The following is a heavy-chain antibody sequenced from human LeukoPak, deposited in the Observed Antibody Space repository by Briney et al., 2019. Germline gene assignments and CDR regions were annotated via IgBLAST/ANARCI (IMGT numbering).Heavy chain of an antibody. CDR3: ARQTGSGLFILP. Sequence: PSETLSLTCAVYGGSFSGYYWSWIRQPPGKGLEWIGSIYYTGNTYYNASLKSRVSISVDMSKNQFSLRLTSVTAADTAVYYCARQTGSGLFILPGGQGTLVTVSS. CDR1: GGSFSGYY. J-gene: IGHJ4*02. V-gene: IGHV4-34*01. D-gene: IGHD3/OR15-3a*01. CDR2: IYYTGNT.